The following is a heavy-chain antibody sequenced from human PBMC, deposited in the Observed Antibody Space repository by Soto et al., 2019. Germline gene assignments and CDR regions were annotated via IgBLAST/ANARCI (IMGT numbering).Heavy chain of an antibody. Sequence: SETLYLTCTVSGGSISSYYWSWIRQPPGKGLEWIGYIYYSGSTNYNPSLKSRVTISVDTSKNQFSLKLSSVTAADTAVYYCARLRDIVATTFDYWGQGTLVTVSS. V-gene: IGHV4-59*08. J-gene: IGHJ4*02. CDR2: IYYSGST. CDR3: ARLRDIVATTFDY. D-gene: IGHD5-12*01. CDR1: GGSISSYY.